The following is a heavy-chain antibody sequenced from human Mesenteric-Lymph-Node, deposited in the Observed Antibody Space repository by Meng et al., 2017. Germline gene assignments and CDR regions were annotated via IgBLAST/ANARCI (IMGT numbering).Heavy chain of an antibody. CDR3: AKDRGGSGFINWFDP. D-gene: IGHD6-19*01. J-gene: IGHJ5*02. Sequence: GESLKISCAASGFTFSSYSMNWVRQAPGKGLEWVSAISGSGGSTYYADSVKGRFTISRDNSKNTLYLQMNSLRAEDTAVYYCAKDRGGSGFINWFDPWGQGTLVTVSS. CDR1: GFTFSSYS. V-gene: IGHV3-23*01. CDR2: ISGSGGST.